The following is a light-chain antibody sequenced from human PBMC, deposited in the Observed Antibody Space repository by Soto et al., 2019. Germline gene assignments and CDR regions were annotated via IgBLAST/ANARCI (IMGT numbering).Light chain of an antibody. J-gene: IGKJ4*01. Sequence: EIVLTQSPGTLSXSAXXXXTXXXMSSQTINKNYFAWYQQKPGQAPRPLMYSASSRATGIPDRFSGSGSGTDFTLTISRLEPEDFAVYYCQYYGRSPLTFGGGTKVDVK. CDR1: QTINKNY. CDR2: SAS. V-gene: IGKV3-20*01. CDR3: QYYGRSPLT.